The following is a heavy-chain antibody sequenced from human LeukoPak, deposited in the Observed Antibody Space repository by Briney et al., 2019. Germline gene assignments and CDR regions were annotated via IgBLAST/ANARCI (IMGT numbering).Heavy chain of an antibody. V-gene: IGHV3-30-3*01. CDR2: ISYNGYNE. D-gene: IGHD3-22*01. CDR1: GFTFSSYA. Sequence: PGGSLRLSCAASGFTFSSYAMHRVRQAPGKGLEWVAVISYNGYNEYYADSVKGRFTISRDNSNNTLYLQMNSLRAEDTAVYYCTRDRYYYDNSGYYIYWGQGTLVTVSS. J-gene: IGHJ4*02. CDR3: TRDRYYYDNSGYYIY.